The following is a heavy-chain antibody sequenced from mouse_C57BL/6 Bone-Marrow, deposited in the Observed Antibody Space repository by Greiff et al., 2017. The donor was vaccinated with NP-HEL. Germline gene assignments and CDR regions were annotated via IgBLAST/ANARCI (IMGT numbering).Heavy chain of an antibody. CDR3: ARPDDYDNIRGY. CDR2: IDPSDSYT. J-gene: IGHJ4*01. CDR1: GYTFTSYW. V-gene: IGHV1-50*01. Sequence: VQLKQPGAELVKPGASVKLSCKASGYTFTSYWMQWVKQRPGQGLEWIGEIDPSDSYTNYKQKFTGQATLTGDTSSSTAYMQLSSLTSEDSAGDYCARPDDYDNIRGYWGQGASVTVSS. D-gene: IGHD2-4*01.